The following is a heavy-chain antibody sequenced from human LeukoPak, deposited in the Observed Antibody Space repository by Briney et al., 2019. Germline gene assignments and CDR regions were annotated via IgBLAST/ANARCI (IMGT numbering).Heavy chain of an antibody. D-gene: IGHD2-2*01. V-gene: IGHV1-69*13. CDR3: AREGVVVPAARH. CDR2: IIPIFGTA. Sequence: ASVKVSCKASGGTFSSYAISWVRQAPGQGLEWMGGIIPIFGTANYAQKFQGRVTITAGESTSTAYMELSSLRSEDTAVYYCAREGVVVPAARHWGQGTLVTVSS. J-gene: IGHJ1*01. CDR1: GGTFSSYA.